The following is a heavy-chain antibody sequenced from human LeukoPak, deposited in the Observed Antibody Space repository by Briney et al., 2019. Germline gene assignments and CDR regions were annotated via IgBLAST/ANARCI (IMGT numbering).Heavy chain of an antibody. V-gene: IGHV3-23*01. CDR2: ISGTGGTT. CDR1: GFTFSSYA. D-gene: IGHD6-6*01. Sequence: GGSLRLSCAASGFTFSSYAMCWVRQAPGKGLEWVSLISGTGGTTYYADSVKGRFTISRDNSKNTLYLQMNSLRAEDTAVYYCARDNGIAARPWATFDYWGQGTLVTVSS. J-gene: IGHJ4*02. CDR3: ARDNGIAARPWATFDY.